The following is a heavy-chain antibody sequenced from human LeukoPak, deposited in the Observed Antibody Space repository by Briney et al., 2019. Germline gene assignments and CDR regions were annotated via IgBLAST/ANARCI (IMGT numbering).Heavy chain of an antibody. J-gene: IGHJ4*02. V-gene: IGHV3-23*01. CDR2: ISGSGGST. CDR3: AKRATTYYYDSSGYHPWVDY. CDR1: GFTFSSYA. D-gene: IGHD3-22*01. Sequence: GGSLRLSCAASGFTFSSYAMSWVRQAPGKGLEWVSAISGSGGSTYYADSVKGRFTISRDNSKNTLYLQMNSLRAEDTAVYYCAKRATTYYYDSSGYHPWVDYWGRGTLVTVSS.